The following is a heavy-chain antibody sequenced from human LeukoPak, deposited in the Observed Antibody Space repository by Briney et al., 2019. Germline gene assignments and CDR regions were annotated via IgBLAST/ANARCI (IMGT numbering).Heavy chain of an antibody. CDR2: IYYSGST. V-gene: IGHV4-30-4*01. J-gene: IGHJ6*04. D-gene: IGHD2-2*01. CDR1: GGSIDSGHYY. CDR3: ARGYCSSTSCYPYYYYGMDV. Sequence: KSSQTLSLTCTVSGGSIDSGHYYWSWIRQPPGKGLEWIGYIYYSGSTYYNPSLKSRVTISVDTSKNQFSLKLSSVTAADTAVYYCARGYCSSTSCYPYYYYGMDVWGKGTTVTVSS.